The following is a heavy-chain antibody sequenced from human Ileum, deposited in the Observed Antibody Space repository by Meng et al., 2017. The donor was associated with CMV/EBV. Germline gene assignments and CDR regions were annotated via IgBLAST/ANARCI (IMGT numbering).Heavy chain of an antibody. V-gene: IGHV4-39*07. CDR2: IYYTGAT. CDR1: SGSITSDGHY. CDR3: TKDRGNYIVDF. D-gene: IGHD1-26*01. Sequence: QIQLQQSGPGLVKPSETLSLICSVSSGSITSDGHYWGWIRQPPGKGLEWIGSIYYTGATFYNPSLKSRITVSIDTSKNQFSLNLRSMTAADTAVYYCTKDRGNYIVDFWGQGTLVTVSS. J-gene: IGHJ4*02.